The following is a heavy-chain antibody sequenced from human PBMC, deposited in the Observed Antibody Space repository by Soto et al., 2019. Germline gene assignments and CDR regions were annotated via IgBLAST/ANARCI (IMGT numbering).Heavy chain of an antibody. D-gene: IGHD6-19*01. Sequence: GGSLRLSCAASGFTFSRYSIHWVRQAPGKGLEWVAVVGNDGSVTVYTDSVKGRFILSRDNSKTTVYLQMNSPRVEDTAVYYCAKETNEVAAPWYFDLWGRGTLVTVSS. CDR3: AKETNEVAAPWYFDL. J-gene: IGHJ2*01. CDR1: GFTFSRYS. CDR2: VGNDGSVT. V-gene: IGHV3-30*02.